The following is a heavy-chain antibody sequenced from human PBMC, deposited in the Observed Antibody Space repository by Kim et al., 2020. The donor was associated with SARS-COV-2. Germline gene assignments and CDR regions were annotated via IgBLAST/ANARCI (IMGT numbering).Heavy chain of an antibody. Sequence: AQKIQGRVTMTRNTSISTAYMELSSLRSEDTAVYYCARGRQLWVHNWFDPWGQGTLVTVSS. CDR3: ARGRQLWVHNWFDP. J-gene: IGHJ5*02. D-gene: IGHD5-18*01. V-gene: IGHV1-8*01.